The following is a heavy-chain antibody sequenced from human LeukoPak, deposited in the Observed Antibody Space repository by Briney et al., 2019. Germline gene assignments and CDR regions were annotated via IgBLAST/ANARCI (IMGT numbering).Heavy chain of an antibody. CDR2: IYHSGST. J-gene: IGHJ3*01. V-gene: IGHV4-38-2*01. Sequence: SETLSLTCAVSGYSISSGYYWGWIQQPPGKGLEWIGSIYHSGSTYYNPSLKSRVTISVDTSKNQFSLKLSSVTAADTAIYYCARQDIVVMVSAIHAFDFWGQGTMVTVSS. CDR3: ARQDIVVMVSAIHAFDF. D-gene: IGHD2-8*01. CDR1: GYSISSGYY.